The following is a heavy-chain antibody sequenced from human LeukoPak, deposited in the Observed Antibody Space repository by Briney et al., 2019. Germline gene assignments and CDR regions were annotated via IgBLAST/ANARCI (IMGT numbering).Heavy chain of an antibody. Sequence: GASVKVSCKAAGYTFTGYYMFWVRQAPGQGLEWMGRINPNSGGTNYAQKFQGRVTMTRDTSISTAYMELSSLRSEDTAVYYCARDRAYYYDSSGYYYYYYMDVWGKGTTVTVSS. CDR3: ARDRAYYYDSSGYYYYYYMDV. J-gene: IGHJ6*03. CDR1: GYTFTGYY. D-gene: IGHD3-22*01. CDR2: INPNSGGT. V-gene: IGHV1-2*06.